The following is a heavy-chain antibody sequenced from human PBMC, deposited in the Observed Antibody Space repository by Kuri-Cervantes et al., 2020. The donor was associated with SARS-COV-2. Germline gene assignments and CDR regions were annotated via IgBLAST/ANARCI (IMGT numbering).Heavy chain of an antibody. D-gene: IGHD2-21*01. V-gene: IGHV1-18*04. J-gene: IGHJ4*02. CDR1: GYTFTSSG. CDR2: VSGYNGHT. Sequence: ASVKVSCKASGYTFTSSGISWVRQAPGQGLEWMGWVSGYNGHTNYAQKLQGRVTMTTDTSTTTAYMELRSLRSDDTAVFYCVRDGYGDYVDYWGQGTPVTVSS. CDR3: VRDGYGDYVDY.